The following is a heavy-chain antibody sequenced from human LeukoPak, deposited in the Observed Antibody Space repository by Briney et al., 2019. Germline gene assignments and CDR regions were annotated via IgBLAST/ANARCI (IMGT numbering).Heavy chain of an antibody. J-gene: IGHJ5*02. CDR1: GGSFSGYY. CDR3: ARGPRYSGGWGTRDSGERWFDP. D-gene: IGHD6-19*01. V-gene: IGHV4-34*01. CDR2: INHSGST. Sequence: SETLSLTCAVYGGSFSGYYWSWIRQPPGKGLEWIGGINHSGSTNYNPSLKSRVAISVDTSKNQFYLKLRYETAAATAVYYCARGPRYSGGWGTRDSGERWFDPWGQGTLVTVSS.